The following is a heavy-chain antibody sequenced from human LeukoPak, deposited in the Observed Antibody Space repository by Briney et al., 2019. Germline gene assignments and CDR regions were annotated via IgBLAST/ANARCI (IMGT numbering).Heavy chain of an antibody. CDR3: ARDHYYDILTGYFGY. Sequence: SVKVSCKASNYTFTSYAISWVRQAPGQGLEWMGGIIPIFGTANYAQKFQGRVTITADESTSTAYMELSSLRSEDTAVYYCARDHYYDILTGYFGYWGQGTLVTVSS. D-gene: IGHD3-9*01. J-gene: IGHJ4*02. CDR1: NYTFTSYA. V-gene: IGHV1-69*13. CDR2: IIPIFGTA.